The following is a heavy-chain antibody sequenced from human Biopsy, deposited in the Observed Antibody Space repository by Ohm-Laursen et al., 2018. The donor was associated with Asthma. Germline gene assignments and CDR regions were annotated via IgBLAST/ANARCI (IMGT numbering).Heavy chain of an antibody. J-gene: IGHJ5*02. CDR2: IYYSGST. V-gene: IGHV4-59*06. Sequence: TLSLTCTVSGGSISSDYWSWLRQSPGKGLEWIGYIYYSGSTYYNPSLKSRVSISLDTSKNQFSLSLTSVTAADTAVYYCARTTYGDDGFDPWGQGTLVTVSS. D-gene: IGHD4-17*01. CDR3: ARTTYGDDGFDP. CDR1: GGSISSDY.